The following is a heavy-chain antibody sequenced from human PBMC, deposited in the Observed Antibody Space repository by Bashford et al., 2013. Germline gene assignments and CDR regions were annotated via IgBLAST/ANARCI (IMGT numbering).Heavy chain of an antibody. J-gene: IGHJ4*02. V-gene: IGHV4-34*10. CDR3: ARGFNGAYYNIDY. CDR2: INHSGRT. D-gene: IGHD3-22*01. Sequence: WIRQPPGKGLEWIVNINHSGRTNYNRPLMGRLTMSVDTSKNQFSLRLSSLTAADTGVYYCARGFNGAYYNIDYWGQGTQVTVSS.